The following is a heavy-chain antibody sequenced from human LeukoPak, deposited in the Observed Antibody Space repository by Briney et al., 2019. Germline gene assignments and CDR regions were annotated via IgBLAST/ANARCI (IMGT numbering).Heavy chain of an antibody. J-gene: IGHJ4*02. CDR2: ISYTETT. CDR1: GGSINVYS. CDR3: ARLGGNWNSPGRDY. V-gene: IGHV4-59*08. Sequence: SETLSLTCSVSGGSINVYSWTWIRQPPGMRLEWFGHISYTETTNYNPSLTTRVAISVDTSKNQFSLKLTSVTAADTGMYFCARLGGNWNSPGRDYWGQGTLVTVSS. D-gene: IGHD3-10*01.